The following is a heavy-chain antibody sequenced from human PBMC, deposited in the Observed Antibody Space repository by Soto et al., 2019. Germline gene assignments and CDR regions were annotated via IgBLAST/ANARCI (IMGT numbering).Heavy chain of an antibody. V-gene: IGHV4-30-4*01. J-gene: IGHJ1*01. CDR1: GGSISSDDYY. CDR2: IHSSGSV. Sequence: SETLSLTCTVSGGSISSDDYYWSWIRQAPGRGLEWIGYIHSSGSVYYNPSLKSRATMSIDTAGNQFSLKVSSVTVADTAVYYCARDLDGLHDDTSGPFPRPGWGQGTLVTVSS. D-gene: IGHD3-22*01. CDR3: ARDLDGLHDDTSGPFPRPG.